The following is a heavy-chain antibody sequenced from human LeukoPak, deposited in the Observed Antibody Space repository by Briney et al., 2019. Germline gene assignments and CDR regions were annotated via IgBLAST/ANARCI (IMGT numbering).Heavy chain of an antibody. Sequence: GGSLRLSCAASGFTFSSYEMNWVRQAPGKGLEWVSYISSSGSTIYYADSVKGRFTTSRDNAKNSLYLQMNSLRAEDTAVYYCARDPGSGSYYLGWFDPWGQGTLVTVSS. J-gene: IGHJ5*02. V-gene: IGHV3-48*03. CDR2: ISSSGSTI. CDR3: ARDPGSGSYYLGWFDP. CDR1: GFTFSSYE. D-gene: IGHD3-10*01.